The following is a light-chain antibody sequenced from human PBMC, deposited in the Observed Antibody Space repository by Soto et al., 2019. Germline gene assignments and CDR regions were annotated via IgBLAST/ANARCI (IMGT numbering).Light chain of an antibody. CDR1: QSISSSY. CDR3: QQYGISPRT. Sequence: EFVLTQSPGTLSLSPGDRAALSCRASQSISSSYLAWYQQKPGQSPRLLIYGASTRATDIPDRFTGRGSGTDFTLTISRLEPEDFAVYYCQQYGISPRTFGQGTKVDIK. J-gene: IGKJ1*01. V-gene: IGKV3-20*01. CDR2: GAS.